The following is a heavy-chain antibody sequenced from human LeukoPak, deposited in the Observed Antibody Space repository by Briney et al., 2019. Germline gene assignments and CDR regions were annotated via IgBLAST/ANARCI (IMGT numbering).Heavy chain of an antibody. V-gene: IGHV3-53*01. J-gene: IGHJ4*02. Sequence: PGGSLRLSCTVSGFTVSSNSMNWVRQAPGKGLEWVSFIYSDNTHYSDSVKGRFTISRDNSKNTLYLQMNSLRAEDTAVYYCAKRAGSYSPPYDFWGQGTLVPV. CDR3: AKRAGSYSPPYDF. CDR2: IYSDNT. D-gene: IGHD2-15*01. CDR1: GFTVSSNS.